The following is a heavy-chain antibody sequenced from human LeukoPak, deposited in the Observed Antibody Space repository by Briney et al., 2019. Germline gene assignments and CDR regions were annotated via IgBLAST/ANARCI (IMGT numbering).Heavy chain of an antibody. V-gene: IGHV3-74*01. CDR3: TRDLMDYDVSTGLHHYYMDV. D-gene: IGHD3-9*01. Sequence: GGSLRLSCVASGFTFSSYWMHWVRQDPRKGLVWVSRINGDGRNINYADSVRGRSTISRDNAKNTLYLQINTLRVEDTAVYYCTRDLMDYDVSTGLHHYYMDVWGQGTTVTVSS. CDR2: INGDGRNI. CDR1: GFTFSSYW. J-gene: IGHJ6*02.